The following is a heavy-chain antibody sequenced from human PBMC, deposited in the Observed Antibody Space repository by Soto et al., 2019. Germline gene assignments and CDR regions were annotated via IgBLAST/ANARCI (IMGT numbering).Heavy chain of an antibody. CDR1: GYSYTSKA. J-gene: IGHJ3*02. Sequence: QAQLVQSGAEVKKPGASVTISCKASGYSYTSKALTWVRHAPGHGLEWLVWISPYNGMTEYANHVQGRVTMPRDTPTSPAYMELRSLRSDDTAVYYCARDIYGGNCCDAFDIWGQGTMVTVSS. D-gene: IGHD2-21*01. V-gene: IGHV1-18*01. CDR2: ISPYNGMT. CDR3: ARDIYGGNCCDAFDI.